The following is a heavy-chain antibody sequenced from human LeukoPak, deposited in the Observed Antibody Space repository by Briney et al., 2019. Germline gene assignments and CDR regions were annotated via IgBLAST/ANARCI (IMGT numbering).Heavy chain of an antibody. Sequence: SETLSLTCYVSNGSISGHYWSWIRQPPGKGLEWIGYIYYSGSTNYNPSLQSRVTISVDTSKNQFSLKLASVTAADSAMYYCARVNYDFWSSADYWGKGTLVTVSS. J-gene: IGHJ4*02. D-gene: IGHD3-3*01. CDR1: NGSISGHY. CDR3: ARVNYDFWSSADY. CDR2: IYYSGST. V-gene: IGHV4-59*11.